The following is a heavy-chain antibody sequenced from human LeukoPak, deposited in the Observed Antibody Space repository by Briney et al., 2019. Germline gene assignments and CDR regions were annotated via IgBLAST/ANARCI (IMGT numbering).Heavy chain of an antibody. CDR2: ISYDGSNK. D-gene: IGHD6-19*01. J-gene: IGHJ4*02. Sequence: GGSLRLSCAASGFTFSSYGIHWVRQAPGKGLKWVAVISYDGSNKYYADSVKGRFTISRDNSKNTLYLQMNSLRAEDTAVYYCARGGSSGWYLLDYWGQGTLVTVSS. V-gene: IGHV3-30*03. CDR3: ARGGSSGWYLLDY. CDR1: GFTFSSYG.